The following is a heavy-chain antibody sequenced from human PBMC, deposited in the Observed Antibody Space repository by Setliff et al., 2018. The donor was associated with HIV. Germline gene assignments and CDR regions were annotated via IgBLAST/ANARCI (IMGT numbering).Heavy chain of an antibody. V-gene: IGHV1-46*01. Sequence: ASVKVSCKTSGYSFTTYYIHWTRQAPGQGLEWVGLMYTSGGGAKYAQKFQGRVTMTRDTSTRTVYMELSSLRSEDTAVYYCARVKGATATLTDWGQGTLVTVSS. CDR2: MYTSGGGA. J-gene: IGHJ4*02. CDR1: GYSFTTYY. CDR3: ARVKGATATLTD. D-gene: IGHD1-26*01.